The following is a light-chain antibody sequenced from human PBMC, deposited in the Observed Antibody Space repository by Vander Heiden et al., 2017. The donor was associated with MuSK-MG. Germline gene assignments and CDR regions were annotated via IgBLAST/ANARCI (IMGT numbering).Light chain of an antibody. Sequence: SYELTQPPSVSVSPGQTARITCSGDALPKKYAYWYQQKSGQAPVLVIYENSKRAAGIPERFSGSTSGTIATLTIRGAQVEDVDYYYSYATDSSGWVFGGGTKLTVL. CDR3: YATDSSGWV. CDR1: ALPKKY. V-gene: IGLV3-10*03. J-gene: IGLJ3*02. CDR2: ENS.